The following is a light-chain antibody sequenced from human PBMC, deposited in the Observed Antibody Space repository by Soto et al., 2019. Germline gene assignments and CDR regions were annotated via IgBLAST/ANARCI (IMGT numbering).Light chain of an antibody. CDR3: SSYTSSSTGV. Sequence: QSALTQPASVSGSPGQSITISCSGTNSDVGGYNYVSWYQQHPGKAPKLMIYEVSNRPSGVSSRFSGSKSGNTASLTISGLQAEDEADYYCSSYTSSSTGVFGTGTKLTVL. CDR1: NSDVGGYNY. CDR2: EVS. J-gene: IGLJ1*01. V-gene: IGLV2-14*01.